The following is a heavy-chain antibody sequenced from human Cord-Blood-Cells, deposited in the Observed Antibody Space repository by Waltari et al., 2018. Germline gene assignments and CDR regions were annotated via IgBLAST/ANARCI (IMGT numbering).Heavy chain of an antibody. CDR3: ATSSYCGGDCYPSGDAFDS. CDR2: VNPNSGGT. CDR1: GYTFTGYY. Sequence: GAEVKKPGASVKVSCTASGYTFTGYYMHWVRQAPGQGLEWRGWVNPNSGGTNYAQKFQGRGTMTRDTSISTAYMELSRLRSDDPAGYYCATSSYCGGDCYPSGDAFDSWGQGTMVTVSS. J-gene: IGHJ3*02. D-gene: IGHD2-21*01. V-gene: IGHV1-2*02.